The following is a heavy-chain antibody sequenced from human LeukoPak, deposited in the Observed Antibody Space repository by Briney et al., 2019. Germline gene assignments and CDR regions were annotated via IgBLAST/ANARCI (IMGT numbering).Heavy chain of an antibody. CDR1: GYTFTSYD. CDR3: ARGHGRSASDIAAAALGGDYYYGMDV. V-gene: IGHV1-8*01. CDR2: MNPNSGNT. J-gene: IGHJ6*02. Sequence: GASVKVSCKASGYTFTSYDINWVRQATGQGLEWMGWMNPNSGNTGYAQKFQGRVTMTRNTSISTAYMELSSLRSEDTAVYYCARGHGRSASDIAAAALGGDYYYGMDVWGQGTTVTVSS. D-gene: IGHD6-13*01.